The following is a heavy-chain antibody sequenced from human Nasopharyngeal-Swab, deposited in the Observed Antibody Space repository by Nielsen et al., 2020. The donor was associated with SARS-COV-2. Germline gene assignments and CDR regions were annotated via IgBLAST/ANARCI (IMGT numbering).Heavy chain of an antibody. V-gene: IGHV3-11*05. CDR2: ISSSSSYT. CDR1: GFTFSDYY. J-gene: IGHJ4*02. Sequence: GGSLRPSCAASGFTFSDYYMSWIRQAPGKGLEWVSYISSSSSYTNYADSVKGRFTISRDDAKNSLYLQMNSLRADDTAVYYCARGSIRGIIISDFDYWGQGTLVTVSS. CDR3: ARGSIRGIIISDFDY. D-gene: IGHD3-10*01.